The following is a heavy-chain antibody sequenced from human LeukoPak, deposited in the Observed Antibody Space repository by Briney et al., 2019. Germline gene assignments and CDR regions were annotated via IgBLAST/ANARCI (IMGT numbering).Heavy chain of an antibody. V-gene: IGHV1-69*13. CDR2: IIPIFGTA. D-gene: IGHD1-26*01. CDR1: GGTFSSYA. CDR3: ARCEWEPPYYYGMDV. J-gene: IGHJ6*02. Sequence: SVKVSCKASGGTFSSYAISWVRQAPGQGLEWMGGIIPIFGTANYAQKFQGRVTITADESTSTAYMELSSLRSEDTAVYYCARCEWEPPYYYGMDVWGQGTTVTASS.